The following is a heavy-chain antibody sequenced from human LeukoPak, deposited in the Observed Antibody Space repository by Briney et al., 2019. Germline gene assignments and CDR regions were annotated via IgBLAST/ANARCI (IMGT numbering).Heavy chain of an antibody. CDR2: IWYDASYL. CDR1: GFTFSYYG. D-gene: IGHD6-13*01. V-gene: IGHV3-33*06. Sequence: GGSLRLSCAASGFTFSYYGMHWVRQAPGKGLDWVAVIWYDASYLYYADSVKGRFTIPRDNSKNTMYLQMNNLRAEDTAVYYCAKIVQFTAATGTGLDYWGQGTLVTVSP. CDR3: AKIVQFTAATGTGLDY. J-gene: IGHJ4*02.